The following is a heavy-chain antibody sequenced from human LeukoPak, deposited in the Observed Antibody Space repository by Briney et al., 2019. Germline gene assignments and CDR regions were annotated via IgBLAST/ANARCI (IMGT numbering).Heavy chain of an antibody. Sequence: SETLSLTCTVSGGSISSYYWSWIRQPPRKGLEWIGYIYYSGSTNYNPSLKSRVTISVDTSKNQFSLKLSSVTAADTAVYYCARVYNWNYVGFYYYYMDVWGKGTTVTVSS. D-gene: IGHD1-7*01. CDR1: GGSISSYY. CDR2: IYYSGST. CDR3: ARVYNWNYVGFYYYYMDV. V-gene: IGHV4-59*01. J-gene: IGHJ6*03.